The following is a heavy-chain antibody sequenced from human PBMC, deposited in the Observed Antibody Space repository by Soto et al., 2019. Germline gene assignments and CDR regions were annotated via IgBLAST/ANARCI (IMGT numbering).Heavy chain of an antibody. CDR1: GGSISSGGYY. V-gene: IGHV4-31*03. D-gene: IGHD5-12*01. J-gene: IGHJ5*02. CDR2: IYYSGNT. CDR3: ARGNSGYDL. Sequence: SETLSLTCTVSGGSISSGGYYWSWIRQHPGKGLEWIGYIYYSGNTYYKPSLKNRVNKSVNTSKNQITLKLSSVTAADTAVYYCARGNSGYDLWGQGTLVTVSS.